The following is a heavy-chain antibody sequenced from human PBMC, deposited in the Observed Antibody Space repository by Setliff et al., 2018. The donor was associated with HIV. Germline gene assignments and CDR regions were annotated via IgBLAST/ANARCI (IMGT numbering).Heavy chain of an antibody. CDR2: IYYSGST. CDR1: GGSISSHY. V-gene: IGHV4-59*11. Sequence: PSETLSLTCTVSGGSISSHYWSWIRQPPGKGLEWIGSIYYSGSTNYNPSLKSRVTISVDTSKNQFSLKLSSVTAADTAVYYCARGGASSKYLDPWGQGTLVTVSS. J-gene: IGHJ5*02. D-gene: IGHD2-15*01. CDR3: ARGGASSKYLDP.